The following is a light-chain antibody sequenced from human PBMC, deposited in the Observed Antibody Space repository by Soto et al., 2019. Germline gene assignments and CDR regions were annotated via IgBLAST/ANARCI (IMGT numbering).Light chain of an antibody. CDR3: QQYDSSLWT. Sequence: EIVLTQSPGTLSLSRGERATLSCRASQSVTSGYLAWYQQKPGQAPRLLIYGASSRATGIADRFSGSGSGTDLTLTISRLEPEDFAVYYCQQYDSSLWTFGQGTKVEIK. V-gene: IGKV3-20*01. CDR2: GAS. J-gene: IGKJ1*01. CDR1: QSVTSGY.